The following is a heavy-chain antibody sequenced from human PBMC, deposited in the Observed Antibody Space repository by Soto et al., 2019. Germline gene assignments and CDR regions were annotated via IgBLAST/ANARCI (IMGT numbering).Heavy chain of an antibody. V-gene: IGHV1-8*01. CDR3: ARGLCGHLCFAS. J-gene: IGHJ4*02. Sequence: ASVKVSCKASGYTFTSYDINWVRQATGQGLEWMGWMNPNSGNTGYAQKFQGRVTMTRNTSISTAYMELSSLRSEDTAVYYCARGLCGHLCFASWGQGSLVTVSS. CDR1: GYTFTSYD. CDR2: MNPNSGNT. D-gene: IGHD3-10*02.